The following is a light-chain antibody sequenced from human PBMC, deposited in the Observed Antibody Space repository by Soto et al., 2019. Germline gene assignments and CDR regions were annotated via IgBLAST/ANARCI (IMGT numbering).Light chain of an antibody. CDR3: SSYSISTAYL. J-gene: IGLJ1*01. CDR2: EVN. Sequence: QSVLTQPASVSGSPGQSITISCTGSSSDIGGYQHVSWCQLHPGKAPKLMIFEVNNRPSGVSFRFSGSKSGNTASLTISGLQVEDEADYFCSSYSISTAYLFGTGTKVTVL. CDR1: SSDIGGYQH. V-gene: IGLV2-14*01.